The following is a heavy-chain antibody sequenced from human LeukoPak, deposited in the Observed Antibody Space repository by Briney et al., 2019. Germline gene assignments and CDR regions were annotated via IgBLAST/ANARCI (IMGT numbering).Heavy chain of an antibody. V-gene: IGHV3-48*03. D-gene: IGHD2-2*01. J-gene: IGHJ4*02. CDR1: GFTFGSYE. CDR2: ISGSGTTK. Sequence: PGGSLRLSCAASGFTFGSYEMNWVRQAPGKGLEWVSYISGSGTTKYYADSVKGRFTISRDKAKNSLYLQMNSLRAEDTAVYYCARQLKYDYWGQGTLVTVSS. CDR3: ARQLKYDY.